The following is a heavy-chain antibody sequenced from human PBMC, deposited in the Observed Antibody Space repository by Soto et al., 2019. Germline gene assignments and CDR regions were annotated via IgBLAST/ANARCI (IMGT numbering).Heavy chain of an antibody. J-gene: IGHJ4*02. CDR1: GFTFSNYW. CDR3: VRDDIGVGIDH. V-gene: IGHV3-74*01. Sequence: EVQLVESGGGLVQPGGSLRLSCAASGFTFSNYWMHWVRQTPGMGLVWVSHINIDGSDTTYADSVRGRFTISRDNAKNTLYLQMNSLRAEDTAVYYCVRDDIGVGIDHWGLGTPVTVSS. CDR2: INIDGSDT. D-gene: IGHD1-26*01.